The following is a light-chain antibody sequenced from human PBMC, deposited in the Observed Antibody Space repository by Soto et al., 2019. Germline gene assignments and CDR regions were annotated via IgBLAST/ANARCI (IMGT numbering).Light chain of an antibody. Sequence: SYELTQPLSVSVAPGQTARITCGGNNVGSKSVHWYQQKSGQAPVVVVYDDSDRPSGIPERFSGSNSGNTATLTISRVEAGDEADYYCQVWDDSTDHIYVFGTGTKVTVL. J-gene: IGLJ1*01. V-gene: IGLV3-21*02. CDR2: DDS. CDR3: QVWDDSTDHIYV. CDR1: NVGSKS.